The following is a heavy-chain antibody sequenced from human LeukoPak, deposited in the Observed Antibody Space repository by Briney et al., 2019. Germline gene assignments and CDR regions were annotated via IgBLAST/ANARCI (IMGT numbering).Heavy chain of an antibody. Sequence: PSETLSLTCTVSGGSISSSSYYWGWIRQPPGKGLEWIGSIYYSGSTYYNPSLKSRVTISVDTSKNQFSLKLSSVTAADTAVYYCARGPHWDPHFDYWGQGTLVTVSS. CDR1: GGSISSSSYY. D-gene: IGHD7-27*01. J-gene: IGHJ4*02. CDR3: ARGPHWDPHFDY. V-gene: IGHV4-39*07. CDR2: IYYSGST.